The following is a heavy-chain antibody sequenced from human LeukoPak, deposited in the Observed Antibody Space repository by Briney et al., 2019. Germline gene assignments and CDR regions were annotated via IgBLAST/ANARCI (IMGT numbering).Heavy chain of an antibody. CDR1: GFTFDDYA. D-gene: IGHD3-9*01. CDR3: AKDAYYDILTGVHWFDP. V-gene: IGHV3-9*01. J-gene: IGHJ5*02. CDR2: ISWNSGSI. Sequence: PGGSLRLSCAASGFTFDDYAMHSVRQAPGKGLEWVSGISWNSGSIGYADSVKGRFTISRDNAKNSLYLQMNSLRAEDTALYYCAKDAYYDILTGVHWFDPWGQGTLVTVSS.